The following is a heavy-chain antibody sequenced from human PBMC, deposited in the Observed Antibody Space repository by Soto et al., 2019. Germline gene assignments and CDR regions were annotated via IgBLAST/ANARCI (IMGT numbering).Heavy chain of an antibody. J-gene: IGHJ6*02. CDR2: IYTSGST. V-gene: IGHV4-4*07. Sequence: PSETLSLTSTVSGGSISSYYWSWIRQPAGKGLEWIGRIYTSGSTNYNPSLKSRVTMSVDTSKNQFSLRLSSVTAADTAVYYCARVYSSSWLDVWGQGTTVTVSS. CDR1: GGSISSYY. D-gene: IGHD6-13*01. CDR3: ARVYSSSWLDV.